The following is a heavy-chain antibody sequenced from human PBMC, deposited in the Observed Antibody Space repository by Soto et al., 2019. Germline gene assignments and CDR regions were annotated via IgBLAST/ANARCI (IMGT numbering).Heavy chain of an antibody. CDR3: ARHRHCVAVVFDY. CDR1: GGSISSYY. Sequence: SDTLSLTCTVSGGSISSYYWSWIRQPPGKGLEWIGYIYYSGSTNYNPSLKSRVTISVDTSKNQFSLKLSSVTAADTAVYYCARHRHCVAVVFDYWGQGTLVTVSS. D-gene: IGHD6-19*01. V-gene: IGHV4-59*08. CDR2: IYYSGST. J-gene: IGHJ4*02.